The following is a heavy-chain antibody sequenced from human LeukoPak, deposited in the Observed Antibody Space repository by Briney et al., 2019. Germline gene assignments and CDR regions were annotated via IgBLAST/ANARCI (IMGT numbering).Heavy chain of an antibody. CDR1: GYTFTSYD. Sequence: ASVKVSCKASGYTFTSYDINWVRQATGQGLEWMGWMNPNSGNTGYAQKFQGRVTMTRNTSISTAYMELSSLRSEDTAVYYCARRPAVKVRTTSYYYGKDVWGQGTTVTVSS. CDR3: ARRPAVKVRTTSYYYGKDV. J-gene: IGHJ6*02. V-gene: IGHV1-8*01. D-gene: IGHD2/OR15-2a*01. CDR2: MNPNSGNT.